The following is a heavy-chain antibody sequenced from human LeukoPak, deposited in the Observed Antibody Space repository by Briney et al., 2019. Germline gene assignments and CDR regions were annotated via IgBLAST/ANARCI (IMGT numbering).Heavy chain of an antibody. Sequence: GRSLRLSCAASGFTFDDYAMHWVRQAPGKGLEWVSGISWNSGSIGYADSVKGRFTISRDNAKNTAYLQMNSLRDKDTAVYFCARDYAGSPDYWGQGTLVTVSA. J-gene: IGHJ4*02. CDR2: ISWNSGSI. V-gene: IGHV3-9*01. D-gene: IGHD3-10*01. CDR1: GFTFDDYA. CDR3: ARDYAGSPDY.